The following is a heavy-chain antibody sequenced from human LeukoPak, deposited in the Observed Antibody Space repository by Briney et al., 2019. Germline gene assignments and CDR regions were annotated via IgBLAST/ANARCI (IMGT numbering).Heavy chain of an antibody. D-gene: IGHD4-11*01. CDR2: IYPGDSDT. Sequence: GESLKISCQGSGYSFTSYWIGWVRQMPGKGLEWMGIIYPGDSDTRYSPSFQGQVTISADKSISTAYLQWSSLKASDTAMYYCARLNSNYYYYYGMDVWGQGTTVTVSS. CDR1: GYSFTSYW. V-gene: IGHV5-51*01. J-gene: IGHJ6*02. CDR3: ARLNSNYYYYYGMDV.